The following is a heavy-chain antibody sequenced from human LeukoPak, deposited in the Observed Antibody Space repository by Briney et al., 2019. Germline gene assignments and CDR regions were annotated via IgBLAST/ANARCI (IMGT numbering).Heavy chain of an antibody. V-gene: IGHV3-23*01. CDR3: ARVGTAGFDY. Sequence: GGSLRLSCAASGFTFSSYAMSWVRQAPGKGLEWVSTISGGGGSTYYADSVKGRFTISRDNSKNTLYLQMNSLRAEDTAVYYCARVGTAGFDYWGQGTLVTVSS. CDR1: GFTFSSYA. D-gene: IGHD1-1*01. J-gene: IGHJ4*02. CDR2: ISGGGGST.